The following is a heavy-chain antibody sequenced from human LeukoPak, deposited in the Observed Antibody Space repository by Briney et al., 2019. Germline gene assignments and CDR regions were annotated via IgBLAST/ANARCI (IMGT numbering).Heavy chain of an antibody. CDR2: IYYGGST. CDR3: ARGRARDGSYPWFDP. D-gene: IGHD3-16*02. CDR1: GDSIGSYY. V-gene: IGHV4-59*01. J-gene: IGHJ5*02. Sequence: PSETLSLTCPVSGDSIGSYYWTWIRQSPGKGLEWIGYIYYGGSTNYSPSLKSRVSISVDTSNNQFSLQLRSVSAADTAIYYCARGRARDGSYPWFDPWGQGTLVTVSS.